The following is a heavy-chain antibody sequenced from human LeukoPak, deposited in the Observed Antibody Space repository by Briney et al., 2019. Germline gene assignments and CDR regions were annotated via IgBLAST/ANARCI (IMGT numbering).Heavy chain of an antibody. D-gene: IGHD6-6*01. CDR3: ARSYSSSRGTFDY. J-gene: IGHJ4*02. V-gene: IGHV3-21*01. Sequence: GGSLRLSCAASGFTFSSHSMNWVRQAPGKGLEWVSSITSSSSYIYYADSVKGRFTISRDNAKNSLYLQMNSLRAEDTAVYYCARSYSSSRGTFDYWGQGTLVTVSS. CDR1: GFTFSSHS. CDR2: ITSSSSYI.